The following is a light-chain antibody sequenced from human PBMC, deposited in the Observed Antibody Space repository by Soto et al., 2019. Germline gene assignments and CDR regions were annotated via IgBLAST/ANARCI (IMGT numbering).Light chain of an antibody. CDR2: GAS. J-gene: IGKJ4*01. Sequence: EIVMTQSPATLSVSPGERATLSCRASQTINNNLAWYQQKPGQGPRLLIYGASSRATGIPARFSGSGSGTGFTLTISSLQSEDFAIYYCQQYNNWHLTFGGGTKVEIK. V-gene: IGKV3-15*01. CDR1: QTINNN. CDR3: QQYNNWHLT.